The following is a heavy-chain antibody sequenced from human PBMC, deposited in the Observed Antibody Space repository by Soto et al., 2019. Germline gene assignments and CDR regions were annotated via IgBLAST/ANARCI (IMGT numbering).Heavy chain of an antibody. J-gene: IGHJ4*02. CDR1: GFTFSSYS. Sequence: GGSLRLSCAASGFTFSSYSMNWVRQAPGKGLEWVSYISATSSTKNYADSVKGRFTISRDNGQNSLYLQMHSLRDEDTAVYYCARSFYDTLIAYSYNFDYWGQGTLVTVSS. V-gene: IGHV3-48*02. D-gene: IGHD3-9*01. CDR3: ARSFYDTLIAYSYNFDY. CDR2: ISATSSTK.